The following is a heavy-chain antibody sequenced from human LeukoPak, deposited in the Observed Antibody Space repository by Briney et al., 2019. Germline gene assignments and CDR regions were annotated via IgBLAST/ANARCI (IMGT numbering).Heavy chain of an antibody. CDR2: IYHSGST. J-gene: IGHJ3*02. D-gene: IGHD6-13*01. V-gene: IGHV4-38-2*02. CDR1: GYSISSGYY. Sequence: SETLSLTCTVSGYSISSGYYWGWIRQPPGKGLEWIGSIYHSGSTYYNPSLKSRVTISVDTSKNQFSLKLSSVTAADTAVYYCARDLGSQQQLVGGAFDIWGQGTMVTVSS. CDR3: ARDLGSQQQLVGGAFDI.